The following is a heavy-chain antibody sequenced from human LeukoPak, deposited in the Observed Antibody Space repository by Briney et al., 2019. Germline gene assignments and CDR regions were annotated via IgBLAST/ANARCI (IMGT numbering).Heavy chain of an antibody. CDR3: AKVRGTYSSGFFFDS. CDR1: GFTFDQFA. J-gene: IGHJ4*02. Sequence: GRSLRLSCEPSGFTFDQFAMNWVRHAPGKGLEWLSIISWNSGYIGYADSVKGRFTVSRDNAKNSLYLEMNSLRAEDTAFYDCAKVRGTYSSGFFFDSWGQGALVTVSS. CDR2: ISWNSGYI. D-gene: IGHD6-19*01. V-gene: IGHV3-9*01.